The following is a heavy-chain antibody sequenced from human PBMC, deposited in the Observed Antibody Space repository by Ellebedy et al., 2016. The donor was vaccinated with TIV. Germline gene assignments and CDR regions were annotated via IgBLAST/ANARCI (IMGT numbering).Heavy chain of an antibody. CDR1: GGTFSSYA. Sequence: AASVKVSCKASGGTFSSYAISWVRQALGQGLEWMGWISAYNGNTNYAQNLQGRVTMTTDTSTSTAYMDLRSLRSDDTAVYYCARDNAKMRGIYPDWGQGTLVTVSS. CDR3: ARDNAKMRGIYPD. CDR2: ISAYNGNT. J-gene: IGHJ4*02. D-gene: IGHD2-21*01. V-gene: IGHV1-18*01.